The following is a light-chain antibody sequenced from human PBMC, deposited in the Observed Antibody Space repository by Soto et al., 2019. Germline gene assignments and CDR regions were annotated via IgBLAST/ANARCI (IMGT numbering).Light chain of an antibody. J-gene: IGKJ2*01. CDR2: GAS. CDR1: QSISSE. V-gene: IGKV3-15*01. Sequence: EIVMTQSPATLSVSPGERATLSCRASQSISSELAWYQQRPGQPPRLLIYGASTRATGVPDRFTGSGSGSAFTLTTSGLKSEDFEVYYCHQGHNWPLTFGQGTRLEI. CDR3: HQGHNWPLT.